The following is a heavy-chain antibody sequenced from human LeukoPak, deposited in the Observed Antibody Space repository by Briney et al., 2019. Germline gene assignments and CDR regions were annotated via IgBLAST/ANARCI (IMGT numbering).Heavy chain of an antibody. V-gene: IGHV5-51*01. Sequence: GESLKISCKGSGYSFTSYWIVWVRQMPGKGLEWMGIIYPGDSDTRYSPSFQGQVTISADKSINTAYLQWSSLKASDTAMYYCGLGYCSGGSCYSAGNWFDPWGQGTLVTVSS. CDR2: IYPGDSDT. J-gene: IGHJ5*02. CDR1: GYSFTSYW. D-gene: IGHD2-15*01. CDR3: GLGYCSGGSCYSAGNWFDP.